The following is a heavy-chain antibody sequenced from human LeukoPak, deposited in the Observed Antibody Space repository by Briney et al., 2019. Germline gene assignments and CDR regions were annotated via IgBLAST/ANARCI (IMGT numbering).Heavy chain of an antibody. CDR2: INPNSGGT. Sequence: ASVKVSCKASGYTFTGYYMHWVRQAPGQGLEWMGRINPNSGGTNYAQKFQGRVTMTRDTSIRTAYMELSRLRSDDTAVYYCARWIAARSPSIDWGQGTLVTVSS. D-gene: IGHD6-6*01. J-gene: IGHJ4*02. CDR3: ARWIAARSPSID. CDR1: GYTFTGYY. V-gene: IGHV1-2*06.